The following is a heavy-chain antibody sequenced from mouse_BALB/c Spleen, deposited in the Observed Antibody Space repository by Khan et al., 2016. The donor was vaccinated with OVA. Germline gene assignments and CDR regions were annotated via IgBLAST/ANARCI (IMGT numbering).Heavy chain of an antibody. CDR3: ARGNYYRYAMAY. Sequence: EVKLLESGPGLVKPSQSLSLTCTVTGYSITSNYAWNWIRQFPGNKLEWMGYISYSGSTNYNPSLKSRTSITRDTSKNQFSLQLNSVTTEDTATYSCARGNYYRYAMAYWGQGTSITVSS. V-gene: IGHV3-2*02. D-gene: IGHD1-1*01. CDR2: ISYSGST. CDR1: GYSITSNYA. J-gene: IGHJ4*01.